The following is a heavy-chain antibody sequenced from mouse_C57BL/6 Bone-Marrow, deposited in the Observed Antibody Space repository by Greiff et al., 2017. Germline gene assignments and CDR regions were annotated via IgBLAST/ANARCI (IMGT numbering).Heavy chain of an antibody. CDR1: GFTFSDYG. Sequence: EVKVVESGGGLVKPGGSLTLSCAASGFTFSDYGMHWVRQAPEKGLEWVAYISSGSSTIYYADTVKGRFTISRDNAKNTLFLQMTSLRSEDTAMYYCARTRPYWYFDVWGTGTTVTVSS. J-gene: IGHJ1*03. V-gene: IGHV5-17*01. CDR3: ARTRPYWYFDV. CDR2: ISSGSSTI.